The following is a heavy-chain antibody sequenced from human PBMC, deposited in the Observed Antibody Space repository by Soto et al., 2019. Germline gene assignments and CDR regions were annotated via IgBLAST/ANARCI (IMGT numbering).Heavy chain of an antibody. CDR3: ASYRGAAAATSNTTFDY. Sequence: XGSLRLSCSAAGVTLSSYGMHWVRQAPGKGLEWVAVIWYDGSNKYYADSVKGRFTISRDNSKNTLYLQMNSLRAEDTAVYYCASYRGAAAATSNTTFDYWGQGTLVTVSS. J-gene: IGHJ4*02. V-gene: IGHV3-33*01. CDR1: GVTLSSYG. CDR2: IWYDGSNK. D-gene: IGHD6-13*01.